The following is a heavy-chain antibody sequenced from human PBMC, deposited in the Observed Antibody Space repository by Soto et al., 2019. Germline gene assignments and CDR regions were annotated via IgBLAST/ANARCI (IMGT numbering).Heavy chain of an antibody. CDR2: IYHSGST. CDR3: AREVLERHIYGMDV. V-gene: IGHV4-4*02. Sequence: XETLSLTGAVSGVSIGSSTWWSWVRQPPGKGLEWIGEIYHSGSTNYNPSLKSRVTISVDKSKNQFSLKLSSVTAADTAVYYCAREVLERHIYGMDVWGQGTTVTVSS. J-gene: IGHJ6*02. D-gene: IGHD1-1*01. CDR1: GVSIGSSTW.